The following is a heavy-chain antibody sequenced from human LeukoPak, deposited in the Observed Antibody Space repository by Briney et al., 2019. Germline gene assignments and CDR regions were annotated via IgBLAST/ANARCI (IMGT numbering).Heavy chain of an antibody. CDR3: ARWDSRGWRESDY. Sequence: PSETLSLTCTVPGGSISNYYWSWIRQPPGKGLEWIGYIYYSGSTNYNPSLKSRVTISVDTSKNQCSLKLSAVTAAATVVYYGARWDSRGWRESDYWGQGTLVTVSS. CDR1: GGSISNYY. J-gene: IGHJ4*02. CDR2: IYYSGST. D-gene: IGHD6-19*01. V-gene: IGHV4-59*01.